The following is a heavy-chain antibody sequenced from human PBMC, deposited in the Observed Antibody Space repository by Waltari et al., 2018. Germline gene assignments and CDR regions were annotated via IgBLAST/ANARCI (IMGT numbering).Heavy chain of an antibody. J-gene: IGHJ5*02. CDR3: ARGDYYGSGSYYNSWFDP. V-gene: IGHV4-31*03. Sequence: QVHLQESGPGLVKPSQTLSLTCTVSGGSISSGGYYWRWLRQHPWKGLEWIGYSYYSGSTYYNPSLKSRVTISVDTSKNQFSLKLSSVTAADTAVYYCARGDYYGSGSYYNSWFDPWGQGTLVTVSS. CDR2: SYYSGST. D-gene: IGHD3-10*01. CDR1: GGSISSGGYY.